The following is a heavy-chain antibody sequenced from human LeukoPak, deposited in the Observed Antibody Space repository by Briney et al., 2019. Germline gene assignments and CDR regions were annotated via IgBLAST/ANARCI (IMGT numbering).Heavy chain of an antibody. Sequence: ASVKVSCKVSGYTLTELSMHWVRQAPGKGLEWMGGFDPEDGETIYAQKFQGRVTMTEDTSTDTAYMELSSLRSEDTAVYYCATAPISPDYYDSSGYSNNWFDPWGQGTLVTVSS. CDR3: ATAPISPDYYDSSGYSNNWFDP. CDR2: FDPEDGET. D-gene: IGHD3-22*01. CDR1: GYTLTELS. V-gene: IGHV1-24*01. J-gene: IGHJ5*02.